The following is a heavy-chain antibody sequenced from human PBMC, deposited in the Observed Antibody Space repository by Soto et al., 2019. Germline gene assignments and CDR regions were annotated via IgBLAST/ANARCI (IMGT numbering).Heavy chain of an antibody. D-gene: IGHD6-19*01. Sequence: GGSLRLSCAASGFTFNNYAMYWVRQAPGKGLEWVSAISGSGGSTYYADSVKGRFTISRDNAKNTLYLQMNSLRAEDTAVYYCARKGGWYRRDAFDIWGQGTMVTVSS. CDR3: ARKGGWYRRDAFDI. J-gene: IGHJ3*02. CDR1: GFTFNNYA. CDR2: ISGSGGST. V-gene: IGHV3-23*01.